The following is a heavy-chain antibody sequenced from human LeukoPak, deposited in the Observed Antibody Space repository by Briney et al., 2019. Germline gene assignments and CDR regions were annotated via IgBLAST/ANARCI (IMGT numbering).Heavy chain of an antibody. V-gene: IGHV4-38-2*01. CDR3: ARRYSNYFFDY. J-gene: IGHJ4*01. CDR2: IYHSGST. D-gene: IGHD4-11*01. Sequence: SETLSLTCAVSGYSITSGYYWAWIRQPPGKGLEWIGNIYHSGSTYYNASLKSRVTISVDTSKNQFSLKLSSVTAADTAVYYCARRYSNYFFDYWGHGTLVTVSS. CDR1: GYSITSGYY.